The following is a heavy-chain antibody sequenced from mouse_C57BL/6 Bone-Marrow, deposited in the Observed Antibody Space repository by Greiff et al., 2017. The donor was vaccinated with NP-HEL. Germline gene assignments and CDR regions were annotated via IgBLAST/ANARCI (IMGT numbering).Heavy chain of an antibody. Sequence: EVKLLESGPGMVKPSQSLSLTCTVTGYSITSGYDWHWIRHFPGNILEWMGYISYSGSTNYNPSLKSRISITHDTSKNPFFLKLNSVTTEDTATYYCARERSGSFAYWGQGTLVTVSA. J-gene: IGHJ3*01. D-gene: IGHD3-2*02. CDR2: ISYSGST. CDR3: ARERSGSFAY. V-gene: IGHV3-1*01. CDR1: GYSITSGYD.